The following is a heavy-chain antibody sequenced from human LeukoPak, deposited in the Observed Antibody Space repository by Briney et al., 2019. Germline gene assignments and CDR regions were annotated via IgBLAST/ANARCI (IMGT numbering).Heavy chain of an antibody. Sequence: ASVKVSCKVSGYTLTELSMHWVRQAPGKGLEWMGGFDPEDGETIYAQKFQGRVTMTEDASTDTAYMELSSLRSEDTAVYYCASRITGTRGRLDYWGQGTLVTVSS. J-gene: IGHJ4*02. D-gene: IGHD1-7*01. CDR1: GYTLTELS. CDR2: FDPEDGET. V-gene: IGHV1-24*01. CDR3: ASRITGTRGRLDY.